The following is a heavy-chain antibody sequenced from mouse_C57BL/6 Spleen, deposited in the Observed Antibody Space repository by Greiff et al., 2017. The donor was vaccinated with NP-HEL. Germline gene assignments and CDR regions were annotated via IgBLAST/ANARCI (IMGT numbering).Heavy chain of an antibody. CDR3: ARNGNDYAMDY. CDR1: GCAFTNYL. V-gene: IGHV1-54*01. CDR2: INPGSGGT. D-gene: IGHD2-1*01. J-gene: IGHJ4*01. Sequence: QVQLQQSGAELVRPGTSVKVSCKASGCAFTNYLIEWVKQRPGQGLEWIGVINPGSGGTNYNEKFKGKVTLTADKSSSTAYMQLSRLTSEDSAVYFCARNGNDYAMDYWGQGTSVTVSS.